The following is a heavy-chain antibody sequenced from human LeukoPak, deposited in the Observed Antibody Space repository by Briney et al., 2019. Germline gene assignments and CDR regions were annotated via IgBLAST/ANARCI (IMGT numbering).Heavy chain of an antibody. J-gene: IGHJ6*04. V-gene: IGHV3-30*02. D-gene: IGHD5-12*01. CDR1: GFTFSSYG. CDR2: IRYDGSNK. Sequence: GGSLRLSCAASGFTFSSYGIHWVRQAPGKGLEWVAFIRYDGSNKYYADSVKGRFTISRDNAKNSLYLQMNSLRAEDTAVYYCARVEEWLRFPGDYTFAPVWGKGTTVTVSS. CDR3: ARVEEWLRFPGDYTFAPV.